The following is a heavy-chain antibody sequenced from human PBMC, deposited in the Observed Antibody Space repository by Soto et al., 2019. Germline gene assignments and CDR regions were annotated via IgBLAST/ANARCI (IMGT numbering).Heavy chain of an antibody. Sequence: VGSLRLSCAASEFTFSTYAMHWVRQAPGKGLEWVALISYDGSDRKYADSVKGRFTISRDDSKNTLYVQMNSLRVEDTAVYYCAKVVQYSYGSRHYYYGMDVWGQGTTVTVSS. CDR3: AKVVQYSYGSRHYYYGMDV. J-gene: IGHJ6*02. D-gene: IGHD5-18*01. V-gene: IGHV3-30*18. CDR2: ISYDGSDR. CDR1: EFTFSTYA.